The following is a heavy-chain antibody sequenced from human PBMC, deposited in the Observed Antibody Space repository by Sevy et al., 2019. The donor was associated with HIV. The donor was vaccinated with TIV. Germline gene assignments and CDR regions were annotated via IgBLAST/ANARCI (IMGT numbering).Heavy chain of an antibody. Sequence: ASVQVSCKAAGYSFTNFDINWVRQATGQGLEWMGWMNPNNGNTHYAQKFQGRVTMTRSSSANTAYMELSSLTSEDTAIYYCARARLDYEFWSGSYFSRAPWGYKYYAMDVWGQGTTVTVSS. CDR2: MNPNNGNT. CDR3: ARARLDYEFWSGSYFSRAPWGYKYYAMDV. J-gene: IGHJ6*02. V-gene: IGHV1-8*01. CDR1: GYSFTNFD. D-gene: IGHD3-3*01.